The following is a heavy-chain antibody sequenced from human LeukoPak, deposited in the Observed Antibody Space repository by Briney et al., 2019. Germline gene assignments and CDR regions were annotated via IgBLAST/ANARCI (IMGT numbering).Heavy chain of an antibody. CDR2: INHSGSA. J-gene: IGHJ6*02. V-gene: IGHV4-34*01. Sequence: SETLSLTCAVYGGSFSGYYWSWFRQPPGKGLEWIGEINHSGSAYYNPSLKSRVTLSVGTSKNQFSLKLSSVTAADTAVYYCARGLGDTAMVNYYGMDVWGQGITVAVSS. CDR3: ARGLGDTAMVNYYGMDV. D-gene: IGHD5-18*01. CDR1: GGSFSGYY.